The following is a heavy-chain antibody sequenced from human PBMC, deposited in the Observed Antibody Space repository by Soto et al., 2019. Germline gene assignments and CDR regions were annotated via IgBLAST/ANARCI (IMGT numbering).Heavy chain of an antibody. CDR2: INPNSGGT. D-gene: IGHD6-13*01. Sequence: ASVKVSCKASGFTFSAYYIYWVRQAPGQGPEWIGWINPNSGGTNNAQKFQGRVTMTRDTSTSTVYMELSALIPDDTAVYYCARSLLDEYSSSWRSAYYGMDVWGQGTTVTVSS. CDR3: ARSLLDEYSSSWRSAYYGMDV. J-gene: IGHJ6*02. CDR1: GFTFSAYY. V-gene: IGHV1-2*02.